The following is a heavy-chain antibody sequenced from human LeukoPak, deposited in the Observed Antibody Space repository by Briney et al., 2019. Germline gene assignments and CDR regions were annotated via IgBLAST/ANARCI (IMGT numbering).Heavy chain of an antibody. CDR1: GGSISSYY. CDR2: IYTSGST. J-gene: IGHJ5*02. CDR3: ARGVVVRGPNWFDP. V-gene: IGHV4-4*07. Sequence: SETLSLTCTVSGGSISSYYWSWIRQPAGKGLEWIGRIYTSGSTNYNPSLKSRVTISVDTSKNQFSLKLSSVTAADTAVYYCARGVVVRGPNWFDPWGQGTLVTVSS. D-gene: IGHD3-10*01.